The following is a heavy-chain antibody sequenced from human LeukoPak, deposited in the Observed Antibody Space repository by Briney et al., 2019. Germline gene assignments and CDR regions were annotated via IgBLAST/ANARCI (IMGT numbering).Heavy chain of an antibody. CDR1: GGTFSSYA. Sequence: ASVKVSCKASGGTFSSYAISWVRQAPGQGLEWMGWINPNSGGTNYAQKFQGWVTMTRDTSISTAYMELSRLRSDDTAVYYCARGYYYDSSGNAPFGYWGQGTLVTVSS. V-gene: IGHV1-2*04. D-gene: IGHD3-22*01. CDR3: ARGYYYDSSGNAPFGY. J-gene: IGHJ4*02. CDR2: INPNSGGT.